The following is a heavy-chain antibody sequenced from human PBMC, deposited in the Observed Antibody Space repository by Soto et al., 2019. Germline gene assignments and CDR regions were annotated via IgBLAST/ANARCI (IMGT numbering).Heavy chain of an antibody. V-gene: IGHV3-33*01. J-gene: IGHJ6*02. Sequence: GGSLRLSCAASGFTFSSYGMHWVRQAPGKGLEWVAVIWYDGSNKYYADSVKGRFTISRDNSKNTLYLQMNSLRAEDTAVYYCARDSEWELLHYYYYGMDVWGQGTTVTAP. CDR2: IWYDGSNK. CDR1: GFTFSSYG. D-gene: IGHD1-26*01. CDR3: ARDSEWELLHYYYYGMDV.